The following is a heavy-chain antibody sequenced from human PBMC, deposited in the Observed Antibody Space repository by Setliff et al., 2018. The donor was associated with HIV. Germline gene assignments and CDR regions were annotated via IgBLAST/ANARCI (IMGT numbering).Heavy chain of an antibody. D-gene: IGHD3-3*01. J-gene: IGHJ3*02. V-gene: IGHV4-39*01. CDR2: IFYSGST. CDR3: ARLAGQSILGWLSPDAFDI. CDR1: GGAISSSSYY. Sequence: PSETLSLTCNVSGGAISSSSYYWVWIRQPPGKGLEWIGSIFYSGSTYYNPSLKSRLTISVDTSKTKFSLKLRSVTAADTAVYYCARLAGQSILGWLSPDAFDIWGQGTMVTVSS.